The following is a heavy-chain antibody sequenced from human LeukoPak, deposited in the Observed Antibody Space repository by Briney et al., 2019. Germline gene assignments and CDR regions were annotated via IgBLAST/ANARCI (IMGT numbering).Heavy chain of an antibody. CDR2: ISSSSSYI. V-gene: IGHV3-21*01. CDR1: GFTFSSYS. D-gene: IGHD3-9*01. J-gene: IGHJ4*02. Sequence: GGSLRLSCAASGFTFSSYSMNWVRQAPGKGLEWVSSISSSSSYIYYADSVKGRFTISRDNAKTSLYLQMSILRAEDTAVYYCARVEGHYDILTGYVDYWGQGTLVTVSS. CDR3: ARVEGHYDILTGYVDY.